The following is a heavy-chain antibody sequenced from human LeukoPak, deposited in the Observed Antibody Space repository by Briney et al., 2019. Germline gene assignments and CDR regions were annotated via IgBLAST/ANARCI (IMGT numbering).Heavy chain of an antibody. Sequence: ASVKVSCKASGYTFTSYAMNWVRQAPGQGLEWMGWINTNTGNPTYAQGFTGRFVFSLDTSVSTAYLQISSLKAEDTAVYYCASHTMTSLRYFPLWGRGTLVTVSS. CDR2: INTNTGNP. J-gene: IGHJ2*01. D-gene: IGHD3-3*01. V-gene: IGHV7-4-1*02. CDR1: GYTFTSYA. CDR3: ASHTMTSLRYFPL.